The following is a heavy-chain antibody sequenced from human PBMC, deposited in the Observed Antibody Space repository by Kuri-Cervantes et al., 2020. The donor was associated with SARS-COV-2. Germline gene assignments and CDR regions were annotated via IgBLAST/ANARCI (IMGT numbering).Heavy chain of an antibody. J-gene: IGHJ4*02. CDR1: GYTFTSYG. Sequence: ASVKVSCKASGYTFTSYGISWVRQAPGQGLEWMGWISAYNGNTNYAQKLQGRVTMTTDTSTSTAYMELRSLRSDDTAVYYCARVGAYYDFWSGYGPFDYWGQGTLVTVSS. D-gene: IGHD3-3*01. CDR2: ISAYNGNT. CDR3: ARVGAYYDFWSGYGPFDY. V-gene: IGHV1-18*01.